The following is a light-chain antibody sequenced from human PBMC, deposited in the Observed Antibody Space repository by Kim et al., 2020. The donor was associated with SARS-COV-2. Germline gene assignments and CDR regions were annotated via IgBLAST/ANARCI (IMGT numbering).Light chain of an antibody. Sequence: TFTISCTRTLGSIASAYVQWYHQRPGRAPTTVIYADNLRPSGFPDRFSGSIDRSSNSASLTISGLKTEDEADYYCQSYAGSAWVFGGGTQLTVL. CDR1: LGSIASAY. CDR3: QSYAGSAWV. J-gene: IGLJ3*02. V-gene: IGLV6-57*03. CDR2: ADN.